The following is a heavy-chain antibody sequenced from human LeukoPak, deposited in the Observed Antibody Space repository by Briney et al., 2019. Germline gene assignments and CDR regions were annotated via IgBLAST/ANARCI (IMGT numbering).Heavy chain of an antibody. Sequence: SETLSLTCTVSGGSISSSNFYWGWLRQSPGKGLEWIGSIYYSGSTYYNPSLKRRVTISVDTSKNQLSLKLNSVTAADTAVYYCARHLRYLDSVPDFDYWGQGTLVTVSS. D-gene: IGHD3-9*01. CDR1: GGSISSSNFY. CDR3: ARHLRYLDSVPDFDY. CDR2: IYYSGST. V-gene: IGHV4-39*01. J-gene: IGHJ4*02.